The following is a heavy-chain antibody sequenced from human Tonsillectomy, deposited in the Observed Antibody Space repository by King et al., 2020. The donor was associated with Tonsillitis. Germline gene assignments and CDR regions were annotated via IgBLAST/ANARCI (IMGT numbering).Heavy chain of an antibody. Sequence: QLQESGPGLVKPSQTLSLTCTVSGGSISGGGNYWGWIRQPPGKGLEWLGSIHYSGSTFYNPSLKGRLTMSVDTSKNLFSLKLPSVTAADTAVYFCARGPAYYFDYWGQGTLVTVSS. CDR2: IHYSGST. CDR1: GGSISGGGNY. J-gene: IGHJ4*02. CDR3: ARGPAYYFDY. V-gene: IGHV4-31*03.